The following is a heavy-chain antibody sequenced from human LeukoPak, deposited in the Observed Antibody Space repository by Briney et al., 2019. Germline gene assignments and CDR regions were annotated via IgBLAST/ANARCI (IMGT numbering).Heavy chain of an antibody. J-gene: IGHJ3*01. CDR1: GDSISDKYW. CDR2: VYRSGGT. Sequence: SETLSLTCAVSGDSISDKYWWRWVRQFPDKGLEWIGEVYRSGGTSYNPSLKSRVTVSIDYSKDQFSLNLRSVTAADTAVYYCGRHANGDSSAAFDLWGQGTMVFVSS. D-gene: IGHD2-8*01. CDR3: GRHANGDSSAAFDL. V-gene: IGHV4-4*02.